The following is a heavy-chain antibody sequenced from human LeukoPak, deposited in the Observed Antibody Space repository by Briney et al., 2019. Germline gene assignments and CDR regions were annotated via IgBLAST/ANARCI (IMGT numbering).Heavy chain of an antibody. J-gene: IGHJ5*02. V-gene: IGHV4-30-2*01. CDR2: IYHSGST. Sequence: PSQTLSLTCTVSGGSISSGGYYWSWIRQPPGKGLEWIGYIYHSGSTYYNPSLKSRVTISVDRSKNQFSLKLSSVTAADTAVYYCAREGVALNWFDPWGQGTLVTVSS. CDR1: GGSISSGGYY. CDR3: AREGVALNWFDP. D-gene: IGHD3-10*01.